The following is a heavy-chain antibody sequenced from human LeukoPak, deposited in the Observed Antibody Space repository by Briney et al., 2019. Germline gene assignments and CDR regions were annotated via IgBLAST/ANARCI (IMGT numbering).Heavy chain of an antibody. Sequence: GGSLRLSCAASGFKFSDYSMHWVRQIPGRGLEWVASISHDGQNKYYPDSVKGRFTASRDNSKSTLFLEMTNLKIEDTAVYYCAKIRAKWTSGRSGFPTDNWGQGTLVTVST. V-gene: IGHV3-30*18. D-gene: IGHD6-19*01. CDR2: ISHDGQNK. CDR1: GFKFSDYS. CDR3: AKIRAKWTSGRSGFPTDN. J-gene: IGHJ4*02.